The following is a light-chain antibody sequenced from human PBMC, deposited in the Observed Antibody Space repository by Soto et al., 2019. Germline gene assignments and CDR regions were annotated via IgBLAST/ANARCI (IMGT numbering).Light chain of an antibody. V-gene: IGKV3-20*01. CDR3: QQYHWAPDT. Sequence: LTNSPGTLSLYPGERATLSCRASQIVGGDTLAWFQQRPGQAPRLVIYGASNRAAGIPDRFSGSGSGTDFTLTVSRLEPEDCAMYYCQQYHWAPDTFGQGTRLEIK. J-gene: IGKJ5*01. CDR2: GAS. CDR1: QIVGGDT.